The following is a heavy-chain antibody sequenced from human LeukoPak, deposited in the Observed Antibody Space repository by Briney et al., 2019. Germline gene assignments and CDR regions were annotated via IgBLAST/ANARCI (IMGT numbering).Heavy chain of an antibody. V-gene: IGHV4-59*11. CDR1: DDSFSSHY. D-gene: IGHD6-13*01. CDR2: ISYIGTT. CDR3: ARARDLTRYSSSWNFDY. Sequence: PSETLSLTCAVSDDSFSSHYLTWVRQPPGKGLEWIGYISYIGTTNYNPSLKSRVTISVDTSKSQFSLKLSSVTAADTAVYYCARARDLTRYSSSWNFDYWGQGTLVTVSS. J-gene: IGHJ4*02.